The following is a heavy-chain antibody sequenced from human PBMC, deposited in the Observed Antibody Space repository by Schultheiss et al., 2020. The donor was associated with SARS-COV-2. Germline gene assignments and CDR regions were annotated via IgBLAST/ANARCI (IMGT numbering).Heavy chain of an antibody. CDR1: GGSISSSNW. D-gene: IGHD4-11*01. J-gene: IGHJ4*02. V-gene: IGHV4-4*02. CDR3: AKAFTVTWPHRFDY. CDR2: VHHSGST. Sequence: SETLSLTCAVSGGSISSSNWWSWVRQPPGKGLEWIGEVHHSGSTNYNPSLESRVTISRDKPKNQFSLNLSSVTAADTAVYYCAKAFTVTWPHRFDYWGQGTLVTVSS.